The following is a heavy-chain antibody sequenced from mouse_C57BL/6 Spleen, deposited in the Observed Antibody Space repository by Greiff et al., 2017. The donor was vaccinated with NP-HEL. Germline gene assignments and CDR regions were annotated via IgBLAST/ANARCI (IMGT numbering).Heavy chain of an antibody. D-gene: IGHD2-5*01. CDR2: ISYSGST. J-gene: IGHJ1*03. CDR3: AGGYYSNYVYFDV. CDR1: GYSITSGYD. Sequence: EVQRVESGPGMVKPSQSLSLTCTVTGYSITSGYDWHWIRHFPGNKLEWMGYISYSGSTNYNPSLKSRISITHDTSKNHFFLKLNSVTTEDTATYYCAGGYYSNYVYFDVWGTGTTVTVSS. V-gene: IGHV3-1*01.